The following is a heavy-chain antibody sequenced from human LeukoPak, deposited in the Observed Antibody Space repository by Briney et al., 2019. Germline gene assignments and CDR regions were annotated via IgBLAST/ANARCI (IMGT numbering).Heavy chain of an antibody. CDR1: RFTFSSYG. CDR2: IWYDGSNK. Sequence: GGSLRLSCAASRFTFSSYGMHWVRQAPGKGLEWVAVIWYDGSNKYYADSVKGRFTISRDNSKNTLYLQMNSLRAEDTAVYYCAKSHSSGWFPVDYWGQGTLVTVSS. D-gene: IGHD6-19*01. CDR3: AKSHSSGWFPVDY. V-gene: IGHV3-33*06. J-gene: IGHJ4*02.